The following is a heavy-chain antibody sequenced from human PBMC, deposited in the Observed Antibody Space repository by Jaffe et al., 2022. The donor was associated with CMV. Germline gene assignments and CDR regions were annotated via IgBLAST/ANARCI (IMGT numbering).Heavy chain of an antibody. V-gene: IGHV2-26*01. CDR1: GFSLSNARMG. Sequence: QVTLKESGPVLVKPTETLTLTCTVSGFSLSNARMGVSWIRQPPGKALEWLAHIFSNDEKSYSTSLKSRLTISKDTSKSQVVLTMTNMDPVDTATYYCARIVKADDFWSGYSYYGMDVWGQGTTVTVSS. CDR3: ARIVKADDFWSGYSYYGMDV. D-gene: IGHD3-3*01. J-gene: IGHJ6*02. CDR2: IFSNDEK.